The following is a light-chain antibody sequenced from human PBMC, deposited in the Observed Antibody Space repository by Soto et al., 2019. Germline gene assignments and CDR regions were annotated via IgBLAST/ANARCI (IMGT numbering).Light chain of an antibody. CDR2: EVS. J-gene: IGLJ2*01. CDR3: SSYTSSSSVV. V-gene: IGLV2-14*01. CDR1: SSDVGGYNY. Sequence: QSALTQPASVSGSPGQSITISCTGTSSDVGGYNYVSWYQQHPGKAPKLMIYEVSNRPSGVSNRFSGSKSGTTASLTISGPQAEDEADYYCSSYTSSSSVVFGGGTKLTVL.